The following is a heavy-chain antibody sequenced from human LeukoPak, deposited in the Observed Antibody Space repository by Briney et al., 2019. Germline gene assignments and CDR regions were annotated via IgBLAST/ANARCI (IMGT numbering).Heavy chain of an antibody. CDR1: GFTFSSYA. J-gene: IGHJ4*02. CDR2: ISGSGGST. CDR3: AKGVTMIVVVIFDY. Sequence: PGGSLRLSCATSGFTFSSYAMSWVRQAPGKGLEGVSAISGSGGSTYYADSVKGRFTISRDNSKNTLYLQMNSLRAEDTAVYYCAKGVTMIVVVIFDYWGQGTLVTVSS. D-gene: IGHD3-22*01. V-gene: IGHV3-23*01.